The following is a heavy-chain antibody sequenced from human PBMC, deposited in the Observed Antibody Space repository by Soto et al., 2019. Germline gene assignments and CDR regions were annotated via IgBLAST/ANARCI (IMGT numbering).Heavy chain of an antibody. D-gene: IGHD6-19*01. J-gene: IGHJ5*02. CDR3: ARSIAVAKANWFDP. Sequence: TLSLTCAISGDSVSSNSAAWNWIRQSPSRGLEWLGRTYYRSKWYNDYAVSVKSRITINPDTSKNQFSLQLNSVTPEDTAVYYCARSIAVAKANWFDPWGQGTPVTVSS. CDR2: TYYRSKWYN. CDR1: GDSVSSNSAA. V-gene: IGHV6-1*01.